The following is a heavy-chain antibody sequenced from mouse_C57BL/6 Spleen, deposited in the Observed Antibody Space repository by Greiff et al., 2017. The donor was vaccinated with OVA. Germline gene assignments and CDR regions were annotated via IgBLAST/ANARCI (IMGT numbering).Heavy chain of an antibody. CDR2: IDPSDSET. CDR3: AREGYYGSSYGWFAY. V-gene: IGHV1-52*01. Sequence: VQLQQSGAELVRPGSSVKLSCKASGYTFTSYWMHWVKQRPIQGLEWIGNIDPSDSETHYNQKFKDKATLTVDKSSSTAYMQLSSLTSEDSAVYYCAREGYYGSSYGWFAYWGQGTLVTVSA. D-gene: IGHD1-1*01. J-gene: IGHJ3*01. CDR1: GYTFTSYW.